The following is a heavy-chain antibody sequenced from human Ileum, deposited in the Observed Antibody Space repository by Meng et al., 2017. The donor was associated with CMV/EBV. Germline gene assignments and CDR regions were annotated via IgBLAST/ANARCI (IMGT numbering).Heavy chain of an antibody. V-gene: IGHV7-4-1*02. CDR1: GQNFITSS. D-gene: IGHD2-21*01. CDR3: TRGGEVHSAKFDY. J-gene: IGHJ4*02. Sequence: KDYGQNFITSSRDRVVASPGQRLELMASINTSAAYPSCAADFTRRFVVSWDTSVRTAYLQISNLRAEDTAVYFCTRGGEVHSAKFDYWGQGTLVTVSS. CDR2: INTSAAYP.